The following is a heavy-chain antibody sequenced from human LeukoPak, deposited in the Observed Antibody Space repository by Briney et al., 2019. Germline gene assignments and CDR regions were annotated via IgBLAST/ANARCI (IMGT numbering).Heavy chain of an antibody. CDR2: IKEDGSEK. D-gene: IGHD3-3*01. V-gene: IGHV3-7*04. CDR3: ARVWSAFDV. J-gene: IGHJ3*01. Sequence: GGSLRLSCAASGFIFTDYWMYWVRQAPGKGLAWVANIKEDGSEKNYVDSVEGRFTISRDNAKNSVYLQMNSLRAEDTAVYYCARVWSAFDVWGQGTMVTVSS. CDR1: GFIFTDYW.